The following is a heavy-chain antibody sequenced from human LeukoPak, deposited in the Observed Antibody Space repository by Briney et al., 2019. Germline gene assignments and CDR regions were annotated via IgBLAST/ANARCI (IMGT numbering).Heavy chain of an antibody. V-gene: IGHV4-34*01. J-gene: IGHJ4*02. Sequence: SETLSLTCAVYGGSFSGYYWSWIRQPPGKGQEWIGEINHSRSTNYNPSLKSRVTISVDTSKNRFSLKMNSVTASDTAVYYCARLVDRLMFDYWGQGTQVTVSS. CDR3: ARLVDRLMFDY. CDR1: GGSFSGYY. CDR2: INHSRST. D-gene: IGHD2-21*02.